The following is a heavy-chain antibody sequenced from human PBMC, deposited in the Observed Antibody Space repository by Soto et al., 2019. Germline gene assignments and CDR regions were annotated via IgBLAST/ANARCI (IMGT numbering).Heavy chain of an antibody. Sequence: QVQLVQSGAEVKKPGSSVKVSCKASGGTFSSYAISWVRQAPGQGLEWMGGIIPIFGTANYAQKFQGRVTTTADKSTSTAYMELSSLKSEDTAVYYCAMVGRTTVVTHWDYWGQGTLVTVSS. CDR3: AMVGRTTVVTHWDY. CDR2: IIPIFGTA. J-gene: IGHJ4*02. D-gene: IGHD4-17*01. V-gene: IGHV1-69*06. CDR1: GGTFSSYA.